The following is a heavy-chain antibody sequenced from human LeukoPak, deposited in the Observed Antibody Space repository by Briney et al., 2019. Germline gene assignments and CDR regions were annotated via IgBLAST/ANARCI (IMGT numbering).Heavy chain of an antibody. J-gene: IGHJ4*02. D-gene: IGHD2/OR15-2a*01. V-gene: IGHV1-8*01. CDR3: ARVRGVTVRPFDY. CDR1: RYTFSPYD. Sequence: VRVSCKAFRYTFSPYDINWVREATGHELEWRGGMNPNSGNTGYAQKFQGRVTMTSTTSIATAYMELSSLRSENTAAYYCARVRGVTVRPFDYWGQGTLVTVSS. CDR2: MNPNSGNT.